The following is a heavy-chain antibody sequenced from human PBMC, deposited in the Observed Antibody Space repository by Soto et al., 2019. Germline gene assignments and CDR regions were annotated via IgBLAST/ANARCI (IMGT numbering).Heavy chain of an antibody. CDR3: ARADQYYDSSGYYYTAFDY. CDR2: IYYSGST. D-gene: IGHD3-22*01. Sequence: SETLSLTCTVSGGSISSGDYYWSWIRQPPGKGLEWIGYIYYSGSTYYNPSLKSRVTISVDTSKNQFSLKLSSVTAADTAVYYCARADQYYDSSGYYYTAFDYWGQGTLVTVSS. V-gene: IGHV4-30-4*01. J-gene: IGHJ4*02. CDR1: GGSISSGDYY.